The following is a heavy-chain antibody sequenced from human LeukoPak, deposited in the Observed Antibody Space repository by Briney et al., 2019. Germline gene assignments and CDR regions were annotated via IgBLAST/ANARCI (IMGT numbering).Heavy chain of an antibody. CDR3: ARVLGYCSCTSCQDNWSDP. CDR1: GGTFSSYA. V-gene: IGHV1-69*13. D-gene: IGHD2-2*01. CDR2: IIPIFGTA. Sequence: SVKVSCKASGGTFSSYAISWVRQAPGQGLEWMGGIIPIFGTANYAQKFQGRVTITADESTSTAYMELSSLRSEDTAVYYCARVLGYCSCTSCQDNWSDPWGQGTLVTVSS. J-gene: IGHJ5*02.